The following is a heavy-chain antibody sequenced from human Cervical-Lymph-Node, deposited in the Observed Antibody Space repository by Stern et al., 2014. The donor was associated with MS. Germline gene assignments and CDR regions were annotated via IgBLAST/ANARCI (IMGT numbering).Heavy chain of an antibody. V-gene: IGHV3-53*01. Sequence: VQLVHSGGGLIKPGGSLRLSCAASGFTGSGKYMNWVRQAPGNGLEWVSIIYPRGNTYFADSVKGRFTISRDKSKNTLYLQMDSLRPEDTAVYYCARGRFLGLCDYWGLGTLVTVSS. CDR1: GFTGSGKY. CDR2: IYPRGNT. CDR3: ARGRFLGLCDY. D-gene: IGHD3-3*01. J-gene: IGHJ4*02.